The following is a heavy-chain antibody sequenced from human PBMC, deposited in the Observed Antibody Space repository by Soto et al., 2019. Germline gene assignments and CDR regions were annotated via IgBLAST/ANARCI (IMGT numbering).Heavy chain of an antibody. CDR3: ARHFRDAYNALAF. D-gene: IGHD1-1*01. CDR1: GGSISDYY. J-gene: IGHJ4*02. CDR2: FSYGGGT. Sequence: SETLSLTCTVSGGSISDYYLSWIRQPPGKGLEWIGYFSYGGGTNNSPSLKSRATISGDTSKNQFSLNLSSVTAADTAVYYCARHFRDAYNALAFWGRGTLVTVSS. V-gene: IGHV4-59*08.